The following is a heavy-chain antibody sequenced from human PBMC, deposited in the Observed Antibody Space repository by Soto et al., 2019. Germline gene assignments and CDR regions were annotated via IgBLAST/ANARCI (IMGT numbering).Heavy chain of an antibody. D-gene: IGHD1-1*01. CDR2: IYSGGST. CDR1: GFTVSSNY. Sequence: GGSLRLSCAASGFTVSSNYMSWVRQAPGKGLEWVSVIYSGGSTYYADSVKGRFTISRDNAKNSLFLQMNSLRVDDTAVYYCARTGDGHHDFLDYWGQGALVTVSS. CDR3: ARTGDGHHDFLDY. J-gene: IGHJ4*02. V-gene: IGHV3-53*01.